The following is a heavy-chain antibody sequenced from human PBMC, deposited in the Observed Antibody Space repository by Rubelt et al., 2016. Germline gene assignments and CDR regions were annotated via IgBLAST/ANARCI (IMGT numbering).Heavy chain of an antibody. Sequence: QVQLVQSGAEVKKPGASVKVSCKASGYTFTSYATHWVRQAPGQRLAWMGWINAGNGNTKYSQKFQGRVTITRDTSAGTAYMGLSSLRSEDTAVYDCVRHSGYHISSNFDYWGQGTLVTVSS. CDR2: INAGNGNT. CDR1: GYTFTSYA. V-gene: IGHV1-3*01. J-gene: IGHJ4*02. CDR3: VRHSGYHISSNFDY. D-gene: IGHD3-22*01.